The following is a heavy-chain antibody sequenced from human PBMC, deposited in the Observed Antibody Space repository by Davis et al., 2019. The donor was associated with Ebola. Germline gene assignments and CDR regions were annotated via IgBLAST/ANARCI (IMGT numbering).Heavy chain of an antibody. CDR3: ARYSSGWYRGRGWFDP. V-gene: IGHV1-3*01. Sequence: ASVKVSCKASGYTFTSYAMHWVRQPPGQRLEWMGWINAGNGNTNYAQKLQGRVTMTTDTSTSTAYMELRSLRSDDTAVYYCARYSSGWYRGRGWFDPWGQGTLVTVSS. D-gene: IGHD6-19*01. CDR1: GYTFTSYA. CDR2: INAGNGNT. J-gene: IGHJ5*02.